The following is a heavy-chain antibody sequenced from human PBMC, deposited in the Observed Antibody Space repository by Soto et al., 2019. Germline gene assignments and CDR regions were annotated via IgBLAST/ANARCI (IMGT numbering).Heavy chain of an antibody. D-gene: IGHD5-12*01. CDR2: IYHSGST. Sequence: SETLSLTCAVSGYSISSGYYWGWIRQPPGKGLEWIGSIYHSGSTYYNPSLKSRVTISVDTSKNQFSLKLSSVTAADTAVYYCARVTAFYEWLRFFDYWGQGTLVTVSS. J-gene: IGHJ4*02. CDR1: GYSISSGYY. V-gene: IGHV4-38-2*01. CDR3: ARVTAFYEWLRFFDY.